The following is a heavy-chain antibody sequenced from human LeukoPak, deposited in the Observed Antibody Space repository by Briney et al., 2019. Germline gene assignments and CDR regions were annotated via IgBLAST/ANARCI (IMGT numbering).Heavy chain of an antibody. Sequence: ASVKVSCKASGYTFTGYFMHWVRQAPGQGLEGMGWINSNSGGTNKAQKCQGRLTMTRDTSISTAYMEMSRLRSDDTAVYSCTREDNSPTEQLAYYYGMDVWGQGTTVTVSS. V-gene: IGHV1-2*02. D-gene: IGHD6-13*01. J-gene: IGHJ6*02. CDR3: TREDNSPTEQLAYYYGMDV. CDR1: GYTFTGYF. CDR2: INSNSGGT.